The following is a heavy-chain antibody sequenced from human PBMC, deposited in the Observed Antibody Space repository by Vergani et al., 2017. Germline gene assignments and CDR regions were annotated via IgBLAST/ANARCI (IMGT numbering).Heavy chain of an antibody. V-gene: IGHV3-23*01. CDR1: GFTFSSYA. CDR2: MSGSGGST. CDR3: AKVVSSSSYYYYYMDV. J-gene: IGHJ6*03. D-gene: IGHD6-6*01. Sequence: EVQLLESGGGLVQPGGSLRLSCAASGFTFSSYAMSWVRQAPGKGLEWVSAMSGSGGSTYYADSVKGRFTISRDNSKNTLYLKMNSLRAEDTAVYYCAKVVSSSSYYYYYMDVWGKGTTVTVSS.